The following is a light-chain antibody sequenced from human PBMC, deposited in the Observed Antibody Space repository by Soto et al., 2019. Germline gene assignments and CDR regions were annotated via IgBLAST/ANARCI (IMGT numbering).Light chain of an antibody. V-gene: IGKV1-5*03. CDR3: QQYNSYPWT. Sequence: DIQMTQSPSTLSASVGDRVTITCRASQSISSWLDWYKQKPGKAPTLLIYKASSLESGVPSRFSGSGSGTEFTLSISSLQPDDFATYYCQQYNSYPWTFGQGTKVEIK. CDR1: QSISSW. J-gene: IGKJ1*01. CDR2: KAS.